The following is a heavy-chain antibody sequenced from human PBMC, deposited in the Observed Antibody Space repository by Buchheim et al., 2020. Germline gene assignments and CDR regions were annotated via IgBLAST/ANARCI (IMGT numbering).Heavy chain of an antibody. CDR3: ARDGRYYDILTGYYRGGEYFDY. CDR2: IKQDGSEK. V-gene: IGHV3-7*01. D-gene: IGHD3-9*01. CDR1: GFTFSSYW. J-gene: IGHJ4*02. Sequence: EVQLVESGGGLVQPGGSLRLSCAASGFTFSSYWMSWVRQAPGKGLEWVANIKQDGSEKYYVDSVKGRFTISRDNAKNSLYLQMNSLGAEDTAVYYCARDGRYYDILTGYYRGGEYFDYWGQGTL.